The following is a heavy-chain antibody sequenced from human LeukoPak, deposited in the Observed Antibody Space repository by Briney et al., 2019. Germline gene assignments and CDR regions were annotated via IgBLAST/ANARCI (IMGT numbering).Heavy chain of an antibody. CDR2: ISYDGSNK. CDR1: GFTLSSYA. V-gene: IGHV3-30*04. J-gene: IGHJ3*02. D-gene: IGHD3-10*01. CDR3: ARELGSGSYRARSSDAFDI. Sequence: GGSLGLSCAASGFTLSSYAMHWVRQAPGKGLEWVAVISYDGSNKYYADSVKGRFTISRDNSKNTLYLQMNSLRAEDTAVNYCARELGSGSYRARSSDAFDIWGQGTMVTVSS.